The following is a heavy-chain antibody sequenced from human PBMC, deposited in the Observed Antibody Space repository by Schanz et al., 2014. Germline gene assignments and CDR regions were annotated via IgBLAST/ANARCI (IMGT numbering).Heavy chain of an antibody. CDR3: ARDRRNADLDY. Sequence: EVQLLESGGGVVQPGRSLRLSCAASGFTFSSYALHWVRQAPGKGLEWVSYVSRSTPDIYYADSVKGRFTMSRDNAKNSLYLEMNSLRAEDTALYYCARDRRNADLDYWGQGTLVTVSS. CDR1: GFTFSSYA. D-gene: IGHD1-1*01. V-gene: IGHV3-48*01. J-gene: IGHJ4*02. CDR2: VSRSTPDI.